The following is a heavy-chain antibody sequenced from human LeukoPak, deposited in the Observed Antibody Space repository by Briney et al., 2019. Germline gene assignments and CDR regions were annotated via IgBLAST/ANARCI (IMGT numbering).Heavy chain of an antibody. V-gene: IGHV3-21*01. CDR2: ISSSNSYI. CDR1: GFTFSSYS. J-gene: IGHJ5*02. Sequence: GGSLRLSCAASGFTFSSYSMNWVRQAPGKGLEWVSSISSSNSYIYYADSVKGRFTISRDNAKNSLYLQMNSLRAEDTAVYYCARSQLLYNWFDPWGQGTLVTVSS. CDR3: ARSQLLYNWFDP. D-gene: IGHD2-2*01.